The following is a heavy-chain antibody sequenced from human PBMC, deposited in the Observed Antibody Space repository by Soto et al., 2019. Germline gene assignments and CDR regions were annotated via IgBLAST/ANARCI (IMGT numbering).Heavy chain of an antibody. V-gene: IGHV5-51*01. J-gene: IGHJ4*02. CDR1: GYNFATYW. D-gene: IGHD1-1*01. CDR2: IYPGDSDT. CDR3: ATPPPERH. Sequence: HGESLKISCKGSGYNFATYWIGWVRQMPGKGLEWMGIIYPGDSDTRYSPSFQGQVAISADKSITTAYLQWNSLQASDTAMYYCATPPPERHWGQGTLVTVSS.